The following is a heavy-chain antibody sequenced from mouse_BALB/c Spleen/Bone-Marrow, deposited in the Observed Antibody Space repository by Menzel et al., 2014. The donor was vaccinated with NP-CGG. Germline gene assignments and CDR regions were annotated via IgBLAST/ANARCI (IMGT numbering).Heavy chain of an antibody. V-gene: IGHV1-67*01. CDR1: GYTVTDYA. D-gene: IGHD2-1*01. J-gene: IGHJ1*01. CDR3: ATPPGGNSGCWYFDV. CDR2: ISTYSGDA. Sequence: QVQLQQSGAELVRPGVSVKISCKGSGYTVTDYAMHWVKQSHAKSLEWIGVISTYSGDARYNQKFKDKATMTVDKSSRTAYMELARLTSEDSAIYYCATPPGGNSGCWYFDVWGAGTTVTVSS.